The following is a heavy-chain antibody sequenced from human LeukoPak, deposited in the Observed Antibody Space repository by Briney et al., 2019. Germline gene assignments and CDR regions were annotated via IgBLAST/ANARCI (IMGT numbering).Heavy chain of an antibody. CDR3: ARQGDSGGNFFDD. J-gene: IGHJ4*02. Sequence: PSETLSLTCNVSGGSISSSSYDWAWTRQPPGKGLEWIGSIYYSGSTYYNPSLKSRLTISVDTSKNQFSLNLRSVTAADMAVYYCARQGDSGGNFFDDWGQGALVTVSS. D-gene: IGHD4-23*01. CDR2: IYYSGST. V-gene: IGHV4-39*01. CDR1: GGSISSSSYD.